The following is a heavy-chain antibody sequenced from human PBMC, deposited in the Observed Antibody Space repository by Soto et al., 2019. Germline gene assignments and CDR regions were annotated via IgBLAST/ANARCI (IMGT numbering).Heavy chain of an antibody. CDR1: GYNFAGYW. J-gene: IGHJ4*02. CDR3: ARGGVSTRTFDY. CDR2: IYPSDSDT. Sequence: PGESLKISCKGSGYNFAGYWIAWVRQMPGKGLELMGIIYPSDSDTRYRPSFQGQVTISADKSISSAYLQWSSLRASDTAMYYCARGGVSTRTFDYCGQGTPGTVSS. D-gene: IGHD3-3*01. V-gene: IGHV5-51*01.